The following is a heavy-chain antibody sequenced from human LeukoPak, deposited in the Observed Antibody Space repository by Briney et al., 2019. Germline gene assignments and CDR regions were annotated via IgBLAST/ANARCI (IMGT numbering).Heavy chain of an antibody. V-gene: IGHV3-30*04. J-gene: IGHJ4*02. CDR1: GFTFSSYA. CDR2: ISYDGSNK. CDR3: ARDIAVAGTSLDY. Sequence: PGRSLRLSCAASGFTFSSYAMHWVRQAQGKGLEWVAVISYDGSNKYYADSVKGRFTISRDNSKNTLYLQMNSLRAEDTAVYYCARDIAVAGTSLDYWGQGTLVTVSS. D-gene: IGHD6-19*01.